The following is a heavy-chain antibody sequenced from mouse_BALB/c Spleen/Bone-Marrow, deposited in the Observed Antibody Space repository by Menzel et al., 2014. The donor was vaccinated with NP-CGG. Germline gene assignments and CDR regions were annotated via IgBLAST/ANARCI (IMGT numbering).Heavy chain of an antibody. J-gene: IGHJ4*01. CDR1: GYTFTSYI. CDR2: INPYNDGT. V-gene: IGHV1-14*01. D-gene: IGHD2-3*01. Sequence: EVKLMESGPELVKPGASVKMSCKASGYTFTSYIMHWVKQKPGQGLEWIGYINPYNDGTKYNEKFKGKATLTSDKSSSTAYMELSSLTSEDSAVYYCARRWLPYAMEYWGQGTSVTVSS. CDR3: ARRWLPYAMEY.